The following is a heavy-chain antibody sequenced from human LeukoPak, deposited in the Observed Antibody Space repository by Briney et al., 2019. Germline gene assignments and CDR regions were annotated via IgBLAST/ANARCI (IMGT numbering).Heavy chain of an antibody. Sequence: SETLSLTCAVYGGSFSGYYWSWIRQPPGKGLEWIGEINHSGSTNYNPSLKSRVTISVDTSKNQFSLKLSSVTAADTAVYYCARRGSYYDYWGQGTLVTVPS. CDR3: ARRGSYYDY. J-gene: IGHJ4*02. D-gene: IGHD3-16*01. CDR2: INHSGST. V-gene: IGHV4-34*01. CDR1: GGSFSGYY.